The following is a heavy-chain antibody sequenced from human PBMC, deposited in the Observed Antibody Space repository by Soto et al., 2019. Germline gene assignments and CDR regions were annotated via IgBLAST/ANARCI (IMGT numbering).Heavy chain of an antibody. V-gene: IGHV3-48*02. CDR3: ARDSQCIGGSCYYYGVDV. CDR1: GFSLSDYA. D-gene: IGHD2-15*01. Sequence: GGSLRLSCVASGFSLSDYAVNWVRQAPGKGLEWVSYMSASGSSIYYADSVQGRFTISRDNAKNSLYLQMNSLRDEDTAVYYCARDSQCIGGSCYYYGVDVWGQGTSVTVSS. CDR2: MSASGSSI. J-gene: IGHJ6*02.